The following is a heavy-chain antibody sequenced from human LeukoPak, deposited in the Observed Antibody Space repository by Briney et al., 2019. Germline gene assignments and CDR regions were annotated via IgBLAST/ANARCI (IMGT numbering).Heavy chain of an antibody. J-gene: IGHJ4*02. CDR1: GSTFSNYW. CDR2: IDRDGGDK. Sequence: GESLRLSCAASGSTFSNYWTSWVRQTPGKRLEWVANIDRDGGDKYYVDSVKGRFTLSRDNAKNSLYLQMNSLRAEDTAIYYCAREYCSGGTCYAPGYWGQGTLVTVSS. D-gene: IGHD2-15*01. CDR3: AREYCSGGTCYAPGY. V-gene: IGHV3-7*03.